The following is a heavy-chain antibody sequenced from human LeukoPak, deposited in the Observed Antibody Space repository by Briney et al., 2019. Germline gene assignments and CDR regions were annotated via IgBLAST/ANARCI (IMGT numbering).Heavy chain of an antibody. Sequence: GGSLRLSCAASGFPFSSYWMSWVRQAPGKGLEWVANIKQDGSDKYYVDSVKGRFTISRDNAKKSLYLQMNSLIAEDMAVYYCARDMSKGSVPGNYVYWGQGTLVTVSS. D-gene: IGHD1-7*01. V-gene: IGHV3-7*01. J-gene: IGHJ4*02. CDR1: GFPFSSYW. CDR2: IKQDGSDK. CDR3: ARDMSKGSVPGNYVY.